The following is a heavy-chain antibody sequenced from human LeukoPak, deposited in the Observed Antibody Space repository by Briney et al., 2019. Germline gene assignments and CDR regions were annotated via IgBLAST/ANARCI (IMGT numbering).Heavy chain of an antibody. V-gene: IGHV3-66*01. D-gene: IGHD3-10*01. Sequence: QTGGSLRLSCAASGFTFSSYWMTWVRQAPGKGLEWVSVIYSGGSTYYADSVKGRFTISRDNSKNTLYLQMNSLRAEDTAVYYCARGAYGSGSYGDNWFDPWGQGTLVTVSS. CDR2: IYSGGST. CDR1: GFTFSSYW. CDR3: ARGAYGSGSYGDNWFDP. J-gene: IGHJ5*02.